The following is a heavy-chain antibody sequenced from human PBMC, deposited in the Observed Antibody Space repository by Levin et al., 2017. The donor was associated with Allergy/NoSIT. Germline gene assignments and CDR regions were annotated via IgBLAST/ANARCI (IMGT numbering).Heavy chain of an antibody. CDR3: AKDARGSYQNWLDP. CDR2: IYHSGNS. J-gene: IGHJ5*02. CDR1: GYSINNGYY. D-gene: IGHD1-26*01. V-gene: IGHV4-38-2*02. Sequence: SETLSLTCAVSGYSINNGYYWGWIRQPPGKGLEWIGSIYHSGNSYYSQSLKSRVTISVDTSKNQFSLKLSSVAAADTAVYYCAKDARGSYQNWLDPWGQGTLVTVSS.